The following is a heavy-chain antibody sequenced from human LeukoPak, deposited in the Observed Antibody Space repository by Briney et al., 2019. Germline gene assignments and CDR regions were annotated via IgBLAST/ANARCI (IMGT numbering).Heavy chain of an antibody. J-gene: IGHJ4*02. CDR3: ARRSSIAAAGYFDY. D-gene: IGHD6-13*01. CDR1: GGSISSYY. Sequence: SETLSLTCTVSGGSISSYYWSWIRQPPGKGLERIGYIYYSGSTNYNPSLKSRVTISVDTSKNQFSLKLSSVTAADTAVYYCARRSSIAAAGYFDYWGQGTLVTVSS. CDR2: IYYSGST. V-gene: IGHV4-59*01.